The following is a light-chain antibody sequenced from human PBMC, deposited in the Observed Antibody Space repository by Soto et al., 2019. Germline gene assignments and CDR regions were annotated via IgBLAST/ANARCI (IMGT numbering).Light chain of an antibody. Sequence: IVMTQSPATLSVSPGERATLSCRASQSVSSNLAWYQQKPGQAPKLLIYGASTRATGIPARFSGSGSGAEFTLTISSLQSEEFAIYYCQQYNSWLTFGGGTKVEVK. CDR2: GAS. CDR1: QSVSSN. CDR3: QQYNSWLT. V-gene: IGKV3D-15*01. J-gene: IGKJ4*01.